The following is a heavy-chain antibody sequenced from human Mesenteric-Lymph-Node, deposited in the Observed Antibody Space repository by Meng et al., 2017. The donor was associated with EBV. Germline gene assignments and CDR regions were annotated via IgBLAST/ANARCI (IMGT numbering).Heavy chain of an antibody. Sequence: VPLVSAGAEVKKPGASVKVSCKASGYTFTSYDINWVRQATGQGLEWMGWMNPNSGNTGYAQKFQGRVTMTRNTSISTAYMELSSLRSEDTAVYYCARGGPEMATISDWGQGTLVTVSS. D-gene: IGHD5-24*01. CDR2: MNPNSGNT. CDR3: ARGGPEMATISD. CDR1: GYTFTSYD. V-gene: IGHV1-8*01. J-gene: IGHJ4*02.